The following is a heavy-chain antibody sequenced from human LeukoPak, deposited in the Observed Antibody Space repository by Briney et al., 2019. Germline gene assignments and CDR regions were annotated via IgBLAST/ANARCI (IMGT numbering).Heavy chain of an antibody. Sequence: GGSLRLSCAASGFTFDDYAMHWVRQAPGKGLEWVSGISWNSGSIGYADSVKGRFTISRDNAKNSQYLQMNSLRAEDTAVYYCARSDNWAYDHWGQGSPVTVSS. CDR1: GFTFDDYA. J-gene: IGHJ4*02. D-gene: IGHD3-16*01. CDR2: ISWNSGSI. CDR3: ARSDNWAYDH. V-gene: IGHV3-9*01.